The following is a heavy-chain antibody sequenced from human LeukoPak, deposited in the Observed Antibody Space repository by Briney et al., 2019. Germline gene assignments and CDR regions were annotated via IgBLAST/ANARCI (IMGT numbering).Heavy chain of an antibody. V-gene: IGHV4-38-2*02. J-gene: IGHJ5*02. Sequence: SETLSLTCTVSGYSISSGYYWGWIRPPPGKGLEWIGSIYHSGSTYYNPSLKSRVTISVDTSKNQFSLKLSSVTAADTAVYYCARFSLGYSGFDPWGQGTLVTVSS. D-gene: IGHD6-13*01. CDR2: IYHSGST. CDR3: ARFSLGYSGFDP. CDR1: GYSISSGYY.